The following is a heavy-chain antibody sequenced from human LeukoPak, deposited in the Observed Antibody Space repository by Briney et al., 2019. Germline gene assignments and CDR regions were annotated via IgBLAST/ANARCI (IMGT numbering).Heavy chain of an antibody. J-gene: IGHJ3*02. CDR2: ISSSSSYI. Sequence: GGSLRLSCAASGFTFSTFAMIWVRQPPGKGLEWVSSISSSSSYIYYADSVKGRFTISRDNAKNSLYLQMNSLRAEDTAVYYCASLFGSFTFDIWGQGTMVTVSS. CDR3: ASLFGSFTFDI. V-gene: IGHV3-21*01. CDR1: GFTFSTFA. D-gene: IGHD2-15*01.